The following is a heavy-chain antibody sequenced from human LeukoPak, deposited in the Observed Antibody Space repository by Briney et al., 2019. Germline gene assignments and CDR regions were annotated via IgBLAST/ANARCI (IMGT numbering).Heavy chain of an antibody. J-gene: IGHJ5*02. CDR3: ARVGYCSSTSCYTWFDP. CDR1: GYTFTGYY. D-gene: IGHD2-2*02. Sequence: ASVKVSCKASGYTFTGYYMHWVRQAPGQGLEWMGWINPNSGGTNYAQKFQGRVTMTRDTSISTAYMELSRPRSDDTAVYYCARVGYCSSTSCYTWFDPWGQGTLVTVSS. CDR2: INPNSGGT. V-gene: IGHV1-2*02.